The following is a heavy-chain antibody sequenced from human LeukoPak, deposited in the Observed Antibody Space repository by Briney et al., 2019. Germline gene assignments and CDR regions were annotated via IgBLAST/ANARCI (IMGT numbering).Heavy chain of an antibody. CDR3: AKGSRGERGYFDY. CDR1: GFTFSSYG. D-gene: IGHD3-10*01. Sequence: GGSLRLSCAASGFTFSSYGMHWVRQAPGKGLEWVAVISYDGSNKYYADSVKGRFTISRDNSKNTLYLQMNSLRAEDTALYYCAKGSRGERGYFDYWGQGTLVTVSS. CDR2: ISYDGSNK. J-gene: IGHJ4*02. V-gene: IGHV3-30*18.